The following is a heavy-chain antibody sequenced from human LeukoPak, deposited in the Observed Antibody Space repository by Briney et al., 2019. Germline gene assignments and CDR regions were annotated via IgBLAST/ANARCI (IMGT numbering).Heavy chain of an antibody. CDR2: IKEDGSEK. V-gene: IGHV3-7*01. D-gene: IGHD3-16*01. Sequence: GGSLRLSCAASGFTSSTYWMTWVRQAPGKGLEWVANIKEDGSEKYYVDSVKGRFTISRDNAKNSLYLQMNSLRVEDTAVYYCARDWGGPDDHWGQGTLVTVSS. CDR1: GFTSSTYW. J-gene: IGHJ5*02. CDR3: ARDWGGPDDH.